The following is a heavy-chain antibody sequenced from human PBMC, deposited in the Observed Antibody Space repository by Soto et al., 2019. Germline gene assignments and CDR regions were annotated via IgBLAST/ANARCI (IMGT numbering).Heavy chain of an antibody. CDR1: GFTFSSYA. CDR3: ARDGPYGGMVRGAQDV. Sequence: QVQLVESGGGVVQPGRSLRLSCAASGFTFSSYAMHWVRQAPGKGLEWVAVISYDGSNKYYADSVKGRFTISRDNSKKPLYLQMNSLRAEDTAVYYCARDGPYGGMVRGAQDVWGQGTTVTVSS. V-gene: IGHV3-30-3*01. D-gene: IGHD3-10*01. J-gene: IGHJ6*02. CDR2: ISYDGSNK.